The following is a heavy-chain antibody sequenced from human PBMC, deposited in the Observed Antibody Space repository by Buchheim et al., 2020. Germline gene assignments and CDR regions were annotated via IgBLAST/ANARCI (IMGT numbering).Heavy chain of an antibody. Sequence: QVQLVESGGGVVQPGRSLRLSCAESGFTFSVYAMHWVRQAPGKGLEWVAVTSYDGSVKHYADSVKGRFTISRDNSKNTPYPEMNSLRLDDTSVYYCARSPGGNYEAYFDYWGQG. D-gene: IGHD1-26*01. CDR2: TSYDGSVK. CDR3: ARSPGGNYEAYFDY. J-gene: IGHJ4*02. CDR1: GFTFSVYA. V-gene: IGHV3-30*03.